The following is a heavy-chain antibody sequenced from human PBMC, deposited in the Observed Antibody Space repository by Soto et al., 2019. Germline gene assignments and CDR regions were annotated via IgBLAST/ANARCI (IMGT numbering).Heavy chain of an antibody. CDR2: ISGSGGST. Sequence: EVQLLESGGGMVQPGGSLRLSCAASGFTFSSHAMRWVRQAPGKGLEWVSAISGSGGSTYYADSVKGRFTISRDNSKNTLYLQMNTLRAEDTAVYYCAKASIAVADLDLWGRGTLVTVSS. J-gene: IGHJ2*01. V-gene: IGHV3-23*01. CDR3: AKASIAVADLDL. D-gene: IGHD6-19*01. CDR1: GFTFSSHA.